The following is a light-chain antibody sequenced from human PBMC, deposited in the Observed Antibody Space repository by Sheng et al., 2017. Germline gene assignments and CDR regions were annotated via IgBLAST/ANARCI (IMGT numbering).Light chain of an antibody. V-gene: IGKV3-15*01. CDR2: GAS. J-gene: IGKJ4*01. CDR1: QSVSSY. Sequence: EIVLTQSPATLSLSPGERATLSCRASQSVSSYLAWYQQKPGQAPRLLIKGASTRAAGIPARFSGSGSGTEFTLTITSLQSEDFAVYYCQQYNNWPPLTFGGGTKVEIK. CDR3: QQYNNWPPLT.